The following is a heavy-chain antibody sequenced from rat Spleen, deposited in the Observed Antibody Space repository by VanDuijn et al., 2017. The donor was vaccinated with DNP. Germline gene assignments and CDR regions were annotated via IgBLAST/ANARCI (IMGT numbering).Heavy chain of an antibody. V-gene: IGHV5-25*01. Sequence: EVQLVESGGGLVQPGRSLKLSCAASGFTFSNYYMAWVRQAPKKGLEWVADITPSGDKTYYTDSVKGRFTISRDNAKSRLYLQMNSLRSEDVATYYGARYGLIKRMLDYWGQGVTVTVSS. CDR1: GFTFSNYY. D-gene: IGHD1-12*01. J-gene: IGHJ2*01. CDR3: ARYGLIKRMLDY. CDR2: ITPSGDKT.